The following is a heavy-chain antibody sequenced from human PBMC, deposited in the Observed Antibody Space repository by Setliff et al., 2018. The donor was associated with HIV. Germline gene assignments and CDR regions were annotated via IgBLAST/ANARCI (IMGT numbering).Heavy chain of an antibody. CDR2: IIPILGIA. D-gene: IGHD2-21*02. Sequence: GASVKVSCKASGGTFSSYAISWVRQAPGQGLEWMGGIIPILGIANYAQKFQGRVTITADESTRTAYMELSSLRSEDTAVYYCARARHIVVVTAIPDAFDIWGQGTMVTVSS. J-gene: IGHJ3*02. CDR3: ARARHIVVVTAIPDAFDI. CDR1: GGTFSSYA. V-gene: IGHV1-69*10.